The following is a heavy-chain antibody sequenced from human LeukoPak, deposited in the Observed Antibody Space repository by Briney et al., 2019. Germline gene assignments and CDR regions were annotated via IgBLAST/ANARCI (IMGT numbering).Heavy chain of an antibody. J-gene: IGHJ3*02. CDR1: SGSISSYY. Sequence: SETLSLTCTVSSGSISSYYWSWIRQLPGKGLEWIGYSHYSGSTNYNPSLKSRVTISVDTSKNQFTLKLSSVTAADTAVYYCATDILTGYHVAFDIWGQGSMVTVSS. CDR3: ATDILTGYHVAFDI. CDR2: SHYSGST. V-gene: IGHV4-59*01. D-gene: IGHD3-9*01.